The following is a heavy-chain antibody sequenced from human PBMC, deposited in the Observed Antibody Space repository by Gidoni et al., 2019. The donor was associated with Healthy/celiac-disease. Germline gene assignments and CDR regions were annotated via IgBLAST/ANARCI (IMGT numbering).Heavy chain of an antibody. Sequence: QVQLQQWGAGLLKPSETLSLTCAVYGGSFSGYYWSWIRQPPGKGLEWIGEINHSGSTNYNPSLKSRVTISVDTSKNQFSLKLSSVTAADTAVYYCATGKRRYFQHWGQGTLVTVSS. CDR3: ATGKRRYFQH. CDR1: GGSFSGYY. CDR2: INHSGST. J-gene: IGHJ1*01. V-gene: IGHV4-34*01.